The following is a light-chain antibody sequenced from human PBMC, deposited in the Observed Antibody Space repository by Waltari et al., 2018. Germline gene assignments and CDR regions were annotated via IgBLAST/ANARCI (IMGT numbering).Light chain of an antibody. CDR2: LNSDGSH. CDR1: SGHSRSA. V-gene: IGLV4-69*01. CDR3: QTWGTGIVV. Sequence: QLVLTQSPSASASLGASVKLTCTLSSGHSRSAIAWHQQQPEKGPRYLMKLNSDGSHSKGDGIPDRFSGSSSGAERYLTISSLQSEDEADYYCQTWGTGIVVFGGGTKLTVL. J-gene: IGLJ2*01.